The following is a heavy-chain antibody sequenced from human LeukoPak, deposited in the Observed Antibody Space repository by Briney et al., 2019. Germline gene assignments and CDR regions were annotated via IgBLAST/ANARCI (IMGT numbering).Heavy chain of an antibody. Sequence: PSETLSLTCIVSGGSISGYYWSWIRQPPGKGLEWIGYIYYSGSRGNTNYNPSLKSRVSISVDTSKNQFSLKMSSVTAADTAVYYCAKDANYEILTGYWYFDLWGRGTLVTVSS. J-gene: IGHJ2*01. CDR3: AKDANYEILTGYWYFDL. D-gene: IGHD3-9*01. CDR1: GGSISGYY. V-gene: IGHV4-59*01. CDR2: IYYSGSRGNT.